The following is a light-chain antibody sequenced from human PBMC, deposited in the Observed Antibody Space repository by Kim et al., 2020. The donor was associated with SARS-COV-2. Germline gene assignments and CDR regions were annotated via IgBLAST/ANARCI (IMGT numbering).Light chain of an antibody. CDR3: QQYITYPVT. V-gene: IGKV1-5*03. CDR2: EAS. CDR1: QSIGNW. Sequence: GDRVTITCRASQSIGNWLAWYHQKPGKAPKLLIYEASNLETGVASRFSGSGSETEFTLTISSLQPDDFATYYCQQYITYPVTFGQGTKLEI. J-gene: IGKJ2*01.